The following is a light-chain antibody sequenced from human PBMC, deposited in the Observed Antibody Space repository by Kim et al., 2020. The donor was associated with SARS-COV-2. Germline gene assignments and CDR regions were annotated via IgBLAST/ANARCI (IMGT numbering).Light chain of an antibody. Sequence: PASISCRFGQSLVYSDGNIYLNWFHQRPGQAPQGLIYKVSNRDSGVPYRFSGSGSGTDFTLQISRVEAEDVGVYYCMQGTHWPFTFGPGTKVDIK. CDR3: MQGTHWPFT. V-gene: IGKV2-30*01. CDR1: QSLVYSDGNIY. CDR2: KVS. J-gene: IGKJ3*01.